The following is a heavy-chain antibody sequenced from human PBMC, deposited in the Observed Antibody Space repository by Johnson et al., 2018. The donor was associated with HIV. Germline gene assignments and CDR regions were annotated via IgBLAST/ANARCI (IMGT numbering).Heavy chain of an antibody. D-gene: IGHD2-2*01. CDR1: GFTFSSYA. CDR3: AKVFVVPAAIWAFDI. CDR2: ISYDGSNT. Sequence: QVQLVESGGGVVQPGRSLRLSCAASGFTFSSYAMHWVRQAPGKGLEWVAVISYDGSNTYYADAVKGRFPISRDKSKNTLYLQMNSRGAEDTAGYSCAKVFVVPAAIWAFDIWGQGTMVTVSS. V-gene: IGHV3-30-3*01. J-gene: IGHJ3*02.